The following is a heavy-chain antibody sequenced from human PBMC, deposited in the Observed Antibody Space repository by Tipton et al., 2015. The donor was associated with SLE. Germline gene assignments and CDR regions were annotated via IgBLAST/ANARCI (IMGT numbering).Heavy chain of an antibody. J-gene: IGHJ4*02. CDR1: GGSIRNYY. D-gene: IGHD2/OR15-2a*01. CDR2: MYHSGST. Sequence: TLSLTCTVSGGSIRNYYWSWMRQPPGKGLEWIGQMYHSGSTNYNPSLKSRVTISADTSKNHLSLKLTSVTAADTAVYFCARSSSVRTLLWPTFAYWGQGTLVTVSS. CDR3: ARSSSVRTLLWPTFAY. V-gene: IGHV4-59*08.